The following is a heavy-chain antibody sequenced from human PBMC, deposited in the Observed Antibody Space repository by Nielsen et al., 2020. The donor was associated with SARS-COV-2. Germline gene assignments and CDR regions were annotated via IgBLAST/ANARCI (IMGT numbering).Heavy chain of an antibody. Sequence: GESLKISCAASGFTFSSYSMNWVRQAPGKGLEWVSSISSSSSYIYYADSVKGRFTISRDNAKNSLYLQMNSLRAEDTAVYYCATTGDWTTLLWGQGTLVTVSS. D-gene: IGHD2-21*02. V-gene: IGHV3-21*01. CDR1: GFTFSSYS. CDR3: ATTGDWTTLL. J-gene: IGHJ4*02. CDR2: ISSSSSYI.